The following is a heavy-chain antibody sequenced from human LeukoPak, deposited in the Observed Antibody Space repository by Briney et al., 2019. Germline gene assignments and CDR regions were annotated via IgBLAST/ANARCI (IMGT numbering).Heavy chain of an antibody. J-gene: IGHJ4*02. CDR3: AREEYFQDSNGYSYYFHS. CDR1: GGSIGWDY. Sequence: SETLSLTCTVSGGSIGWDYWSWIRQSAGKGLEWIGRIYKSGSTNYNPSFRSRVTMSVDTSKNQFSLSVTSVTAADTAVYYCAREEYFQDSNGYSYYFHSWGQGSLVTVSS. D-gene: IGHD3-22*01. V-gene: IGHV4-4*07. CDR2: IYKSGST.